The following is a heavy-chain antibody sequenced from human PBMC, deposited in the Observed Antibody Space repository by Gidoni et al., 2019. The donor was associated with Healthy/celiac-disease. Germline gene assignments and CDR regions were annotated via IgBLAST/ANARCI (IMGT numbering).Heavy chain of an antibody. Sequence: EVQLVESGGGLVKPGGSLSLSCAASGFTFRNAWMSWFRQAPGKGLEWVGRIKSKTDGGTTDYAAPVKGRFTISRDDSKNTLYLQMNSLKTEDTAVYYCTTPYCSSTSCYSDYYYYGMDVWGQGTTVTVSS. V-gene: IGHV3-15*01. CDR1: GFTFRNAW. CDR2: IKSKTDGGTT. J-gene: IGHJ6*02. CDR3: TTPYCSSTSCYSDYYYYGMDV. D-gene: IGHD2-2*01.